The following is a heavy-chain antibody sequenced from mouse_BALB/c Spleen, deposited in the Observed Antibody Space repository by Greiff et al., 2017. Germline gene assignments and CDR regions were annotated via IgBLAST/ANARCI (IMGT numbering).Heavy chain of an antibody. J-gene: IGHJ2*01. Sequence: VKLQQSGAELAKPGASVKMSCKASGYTFTSYWMHWVKQRPGQGLEWIGYINPSTGYTEYNQKFKDKATLTADKSSSTAYMQLSSLTSEDSAVYYCARSDDYDPGPLLRGQGTTLTVSS. CDR3: ARSDDYDPGPLL. CDR1: GYTFTSYW. V-gene: IGHV1-7*01. D-gene: IGHD2-4*01. CDR2: INPSTGYT.